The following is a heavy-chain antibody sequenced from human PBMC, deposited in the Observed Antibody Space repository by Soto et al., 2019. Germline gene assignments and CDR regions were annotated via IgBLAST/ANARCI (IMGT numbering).Heavy chain of an antibody. Sequence: SQTLSFTCSVYRGDVNGYYWNCIRQHPGKGLSWIGEINHTGGTHYNPSFKSRVTMSVDTSKNQFSLRLSSLTAADTAISSCATRITGFRLLIPQFDPLRQGTQIAVCS. J-gene: IGHJ5*02. D-gene: IGHD1-20*01. CDR2: INHTGGT. CDR1: RGDVNGYY. V-gene: IGHV4-34*01. CDR3: ATRITGFRLLIPQFDP.